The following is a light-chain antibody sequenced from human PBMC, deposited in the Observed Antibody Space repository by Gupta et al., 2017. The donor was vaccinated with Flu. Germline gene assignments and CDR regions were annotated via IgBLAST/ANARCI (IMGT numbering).Light chain of an antibody. J-gene: IGLJ3*02. CDR2: SNT. CDR3: QSYDSSLKTRV. V-gene: IGLV1-40*01. CDR1: TTNIGDGSD. Sequence: QSVLTQPPSVSGAAGQRVPMSCSGTTTNIGDGSDVHWYQQLPGAAPSLLLYSNTNRPAGVPGRFSGSKSGTSGSLAITGLQAEDEAVYFCQSYDSSLKTRVFGGGTKLTVL.